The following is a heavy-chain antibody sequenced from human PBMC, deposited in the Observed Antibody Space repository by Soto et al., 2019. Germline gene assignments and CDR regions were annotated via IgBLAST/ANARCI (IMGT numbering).Heavy chain of an antibody. CDR2: ISSTTNYI. Sequence: AGGSLRLSCAASGFTFTRYSMNWVRQAPGKGLEWVSSISSTTNYIYYGDSMKGRFTISRDNAKNSLYLEMNSLRAEDTAVYYCARESEDLTSNFDYWGQGALVTVSS. J-gene: IGHJ4*02. CDR3: ARESEDLTSNFDY. CDR1: GFTFTRYS. V-gene: IGHV3-21*06.